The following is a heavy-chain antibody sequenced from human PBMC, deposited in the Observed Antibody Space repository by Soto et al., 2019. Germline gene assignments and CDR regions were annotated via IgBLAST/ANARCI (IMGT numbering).Heavy chain of an antibody. CDR1: GGTFSSYT. J-gene: IGHJ4*02. Sequence: SVKVSCKASGGTFSSYTISWVRQAPGQGLEWMGGIIPIFGTANYAQKFQGRVTITRDTSASTAYMELSSLRSEDTAVYYCARGITLPTPLDYWGQGTLVTVSS. CDR3: ARGITLPTPLDY. V-gene: IGHV1-69*05. CDR2: IIPIFGTA. D-gene: IGHD1-20*01.